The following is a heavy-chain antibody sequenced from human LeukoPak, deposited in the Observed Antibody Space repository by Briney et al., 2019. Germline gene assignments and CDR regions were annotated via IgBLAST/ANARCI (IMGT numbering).Heavy chain of an antibody. D-gene: IGHD2-21*02. CDR2: IYYSGST. V-gene: IGHV4-61*01. J-gene: IGHJ2*01. CDR3: ARDRSSGDWYWYIDL. CDR1: GGSVSSGSYY. Sequence: SETLSLTCTVSGGSVSSGSYYWSWIRQPPGKGLEWIGYIYYSGSTNYNSSLESRVTISVDTSRNQFSLKLSSVTAADTAVYYCARDRSSGDWYWYIDLWGRGTLVTVS.